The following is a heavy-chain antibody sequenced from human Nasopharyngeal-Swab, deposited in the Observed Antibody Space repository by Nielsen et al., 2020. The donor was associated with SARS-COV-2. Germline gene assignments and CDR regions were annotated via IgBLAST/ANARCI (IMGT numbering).Heavy chain of an antibody. Sequence: GESLKISCKGSGYSFTSYWIGWVRQMPGKGLEWMGIIYPGDSDTRYSPSFQGQVTISADKSISTAYLQWSSLKASDTAMYYCAQYIVVVPAAGRNYYYYMDVWGKGTTVTVSS. V-gene: IGHV5-51*01. D-gene: IGHD2-2*01. J-gene: IGHJ6*03. CDR2: IYPGDSDT. CDR1: GYSFTSYW. CDR3: AQYIVVVPAAGRNYYYYMDV.